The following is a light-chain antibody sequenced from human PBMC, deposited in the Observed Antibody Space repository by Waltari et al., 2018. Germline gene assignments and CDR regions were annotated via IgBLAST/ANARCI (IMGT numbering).Light chain of an antibody. CDR3: LVYMGSGIWV. Sequence: QTVVTPEPSFSVSPGGTVTPTRGFSSGPFPSTSYVTWYQQRPGQTPRTLVYKTNIRSSGVPDRFSGSSLGNKAALIITGAQADDECDYYCLVYMGSGIWVFGGGTKLTVL. J-gene: IGLJ3*02. CDR2: KTN. V-gene: IGLV8-61*01. CDR1: SGPFPSTSY.